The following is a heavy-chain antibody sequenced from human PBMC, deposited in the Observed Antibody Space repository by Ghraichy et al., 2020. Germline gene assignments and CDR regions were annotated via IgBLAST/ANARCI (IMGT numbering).Heavy chain of an antibody. CDR3: AKETGTDYYYAMDV. D-gene: IGHD3-9*01. CDR2: LSSNGGAT. CDR1: GFTFSNYA. J-gene: IGHJ6*02. V-gene: IGHV3-23*01. Sequence: GGSLRLSCAASGFTFSNYAMNWVRQAPGKGLEWVSALSSNGGATYYADSVSGRFIISRDNSKNSLYLQMNSLRAEDTAVYYCAKETGTDYYYAMDVWGQGTTATVSS.